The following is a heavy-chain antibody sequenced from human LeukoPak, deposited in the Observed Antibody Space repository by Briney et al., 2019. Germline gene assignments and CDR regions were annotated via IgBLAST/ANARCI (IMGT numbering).Heavy chain of an antibody. V-gene: IGHV1-2*02. J-gene: IGHJ3*02. CDR3: ARDLEWELLTGAFDI. CDR2: INPNSGGT. CDR1: GYTFTGYC. Sequence: ASVKVSCKASGYTFTGYCMHWVRQAPGQGLEWMGWINPNSGGTNYAQKFQGRVTMTRDTSISTAYMELSGLRSDDTAVYYCARDLEWELLTGAFDIWGQGTMVTVSS. D-gene: IGHD1-26*01.